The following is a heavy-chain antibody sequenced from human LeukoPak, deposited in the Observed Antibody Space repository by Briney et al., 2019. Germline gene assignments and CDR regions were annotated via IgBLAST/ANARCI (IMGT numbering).Heavy chain of an antibody. CDR1: GGTFSSYA. CDR2: IIPIFGTA. CDR3: AGSMLPNYYYDY. J-gene: IGHJ4*02. V-gene: IGHV1-69*05. D-gene: IGHD2-8*01. Sequence: SVKVSCKASGGTFSSYAISWVRQAPGQGLEWMGGIIPIFGTANYAQKFQGRVTITTDESTSTAYMELSSLRSEDTAVYYCAGSMLPNYYYDYWGQGTLVTVSS.